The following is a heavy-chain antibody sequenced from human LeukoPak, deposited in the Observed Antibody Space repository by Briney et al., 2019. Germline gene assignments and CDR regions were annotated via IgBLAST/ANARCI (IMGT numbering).Heavy chain of an antibody. Sequence: AASVKVSCKASGGTFSSYAISWVRQAPGQGLEWMGGIIPIFGTANCAQKFQGRVTITADESTSTAYMELSSLRSEDTAVYYCARGGLASPFDYWGQGTLVTVSS. V-gene: IGHV1-69*13. CDR2: IIPIFGTA. CDR1: GGTFSSYA. J-gene: IGHJ4*02. D-gene: IGHD3-3*02. CDR3: ARGGLASPFDY.